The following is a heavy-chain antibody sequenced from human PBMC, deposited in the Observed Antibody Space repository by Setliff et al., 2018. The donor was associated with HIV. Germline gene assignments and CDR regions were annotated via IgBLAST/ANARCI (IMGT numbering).Heavy chain of an antibody. V-gene: IGHV1-3*01. CDR1: GYSFSPYA. J-gene: IGHJ2*01. CDR3: ARDQSIAAADDDWYFDL. Sequence: GASVKVSCKSSGYSFSPYAMHWVRQAPGQSLEWMGCINAGNGDTKHSQKFQDRVTITRDTSASTAYMELSSLRSEDTAVYYCARDQSIAAADDDWYFDLWGRGTLVTVSS. CDR2: INAGNGDT. D-gene: IGHD6-13*01.